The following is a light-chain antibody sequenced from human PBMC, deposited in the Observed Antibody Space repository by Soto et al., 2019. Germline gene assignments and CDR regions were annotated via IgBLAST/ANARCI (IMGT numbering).Light chain of an antibody. CDR1: QSISTW. CDR3: QQYNSHPVT. CDR2: KAS. J-gene: IGKJ4*01. Sequence: DIQMTQSPSTLSASVGDRVAITCRASQSISTWLAWYQQKPGKAPNLLIYKASRLESGVPSRFSGSGSGTEFTLTISSLQPDDFATYYCQQYNSHPVTFGGGTKVEIK. V-gene: IGKV1-5*03.